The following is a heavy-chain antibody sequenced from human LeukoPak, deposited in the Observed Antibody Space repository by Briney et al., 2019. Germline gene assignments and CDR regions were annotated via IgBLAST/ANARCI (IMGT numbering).Heavy chain of an antibody. Sequence: SETLSLTCTVSGGSISNYFWSWIRQPPGKGLEWIGEINHSGSTNYNPSLKSRVTISVDTSKNQFSLKLSSVTAADTAVYYCARNDYGGNSGYFQHWGQGTLVTVSS. D-gene: IGHD4-23*01. CDR2: INHSGST. CDR1: GGSISNYF. CDR3: ARNDYGGNSGYFQH. V-gene: IGHV4-34*01. J-gene: IGHJ1*01.